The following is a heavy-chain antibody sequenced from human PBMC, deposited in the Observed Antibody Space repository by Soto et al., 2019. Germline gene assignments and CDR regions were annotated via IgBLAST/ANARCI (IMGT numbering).Heavy chain of an antibody. CDR1: GDSVSSNSAA. CDR2: TYYRSKWYN. V-gene: IGHV6-1*01. J-gene: IGHJ4*02. Sequence: QSQTLSLTCAISGDSVSSNSAAWNWIRQSPSRGLEWLGRTYYRSKWYNDYEVSGKSRITINPATSKNKFSLQLNSVTPEDTAVYYCARDRVGDYGDYGKFYFDYWGQGTLVTVSS. D-gene: IGHD4-17*01. CDR3: ARDRVGDYGDYGKFYFDY.